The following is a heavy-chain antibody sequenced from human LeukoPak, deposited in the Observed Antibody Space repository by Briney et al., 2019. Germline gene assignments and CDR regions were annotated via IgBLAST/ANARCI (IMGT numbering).Heavy chain of an antibody. V-gene: IGHV4-39*01. D-gene: IGHD5-18*01. Sequence: SETLSLTCTVPGGSISSSSYYWGWIRQPPGKGLEWIGSIYYSGSTYYNPSLKSRVTISVDTSKNQFSLKLSSVTAADTAVYYCASLPDVDTAMVTGYYYYMDVWGKGTTVTVSS. J-gene: IGHJ6*03. CDR2: IYYSGST. CDR1: GGSISSSSYY. CDR3: ASLPDVDTAMVTGYYYYMDV.